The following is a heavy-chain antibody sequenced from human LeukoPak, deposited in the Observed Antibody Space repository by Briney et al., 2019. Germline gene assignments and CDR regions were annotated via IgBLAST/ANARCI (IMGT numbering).Heavy chain of an antibody. D-gene: IGHD3-9*01. CDR2: MKGDGSEI. Sequence: GGSLRLSCAASGFTFSTYWMTWVRQAPGKGLEWVANMKGDGSEIYYVDSVKGRFTISRDNAKNLLYLQMNSLRAEDAAVYYCARPGYTAGYDLWGQGTLVTVSS. CDR3: ARPGYTAGYDL. V-gene: IGHV3-7*01. J-gene: IGHJ3*01. CDR1: GFTFSTYW.